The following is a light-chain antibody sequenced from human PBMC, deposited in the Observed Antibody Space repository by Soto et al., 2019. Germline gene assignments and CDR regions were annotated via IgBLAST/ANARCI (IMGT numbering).Light chain of an antibody. Sequence: PPTITKYPGERATLSCRASQSVSSCLAWYQQKPGQAPRLLIYDASSRATGIPARFSGSGSGTDFTLTISSLQPDDFAAYYCQQHNSYSFSFGQGTTVDIK. CDR1: QSVSSC. J-gene: IGKJ1*01. CDR2: DAS. CDR3: QQHNSYSFS. V-gene: IGKV3-15*01.